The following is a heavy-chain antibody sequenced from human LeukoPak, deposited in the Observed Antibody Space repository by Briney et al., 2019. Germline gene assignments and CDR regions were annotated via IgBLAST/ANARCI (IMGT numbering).Heavy chain of an antibody. D-gene: IGHD3-10*01. V-gene: IGHV3-48*01. CDR2: ISSSGITT. J-gene: IGHJ4*02. CDR3: AKSLPAYYYSSGSYYNVGDY. CDR1: GFTFSSYS. Sequence: GGSLRLSCAASGFTFSSYSMNWVRQAPGKGLEWISYISSSGITTYYADSVKGRFTISRDNSKNTLYLQMNSLRAEDTAVYYCAKSLPAYYYSSGSYYNVGDYWGQGTLVTVSS.